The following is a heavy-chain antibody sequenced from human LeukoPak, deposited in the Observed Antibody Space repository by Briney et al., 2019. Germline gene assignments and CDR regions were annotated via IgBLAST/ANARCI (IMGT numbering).Heavy chain of an antibody. CDR3: ARDPGGSGSYIPYFDY. J-gene: IGHJ4*02. Sequence: ASVKVSCKASGYTFTGYYMHWVRQAPGQGLEWMRWINPNSGGTNYAQKFQGWVTMTRDTSISTAYMELSRLRSDDTAVYYCARDPGGSGSYIPYFDYWGQGTLVTVSS. CDR2: INPNSGGT. D-gene: IGHD1-26*01. V-gene: IGHV1-2*04. CDR1: GYTFTGYY.